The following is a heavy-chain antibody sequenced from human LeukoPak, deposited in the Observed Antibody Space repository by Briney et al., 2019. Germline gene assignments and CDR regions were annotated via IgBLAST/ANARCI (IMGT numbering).Heavy chain of an antibody. CDR2: MNPNSGNT. J-gene: IGHJ6*02. D-gene: IGHD6-13*01. CDR3: AREGSSSWYNLRYYYYYGMDV. CDR1: GYTFTSYD. V-gene: IGHV1-8*01. Sequence: SVKVSCKASGYTFTSYDINWVRQATGQGLEWMGXMNPNSGNTGYAQKFQGRVTMTRNTSISTAYMELSSLRSEDTAVYYCAREGSSSWYNLRYYYYYGMDVWGQGTTVTVSS.